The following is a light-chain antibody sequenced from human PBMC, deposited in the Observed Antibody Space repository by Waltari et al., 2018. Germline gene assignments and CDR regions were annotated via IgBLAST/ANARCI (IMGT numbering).Light chain of an antibody. CDR1: RSNIGTGYD. J-gene: IGLJ2*01. V-gene: IGLV1-40*01. Sequence: QSVLTQPPSVYGAPGQRVTITCTGSRSNIGTGYDVHWYQQLPGKAPKLLIYGDRIRPSGVPDRFSGSKSGTSASLAITGLQAEDEADYYCQSFDNNLGGYVIFGGGTKLIVL. CDR3: QSFDNNLGGYVI. CDR2: GDR.